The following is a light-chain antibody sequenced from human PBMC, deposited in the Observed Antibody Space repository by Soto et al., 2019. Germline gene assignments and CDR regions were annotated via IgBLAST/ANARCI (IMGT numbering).Light chain of an antibody. V-gene: IGLV2-8*01. J-gene: IGLJ1*01. CDR1: SSDVGGYKY. CDR3: SSYAGSNNYV. Sequence: QSALTQPPSASGSPGQSVTISCTGTSSDVGGYKYVSWYQQYPGKAPKLMIYAVNKRPSGVPDRFSGSKSGNTASLTVSGLQAEDEADYYWSSYAGSNNYVFGTGTQLTVL. CDR2: AVN.